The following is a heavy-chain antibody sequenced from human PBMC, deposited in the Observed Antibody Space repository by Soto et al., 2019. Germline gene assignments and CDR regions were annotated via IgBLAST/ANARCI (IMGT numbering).Heavy chain of an antibody. CDR3: ARDVRSRRYDL. CDR2: IWYDGSNK. J-gene: IGHJ5*02. Sequence: QVQLVESGGGVVQPGRSLRLSCAASGFTFRNYGMHWVRQAPGKGLEWLAVIWYDGSNKYYADSVKGRFTISRDNSKNTLYLEMNSVRDEDTGVYYCARDVRSRRYDLWGQGTLVIVSS. V-gene: IGHV3-33*01. CDR1: GFTFRNYG. D-gene: IGHD3-10*02.